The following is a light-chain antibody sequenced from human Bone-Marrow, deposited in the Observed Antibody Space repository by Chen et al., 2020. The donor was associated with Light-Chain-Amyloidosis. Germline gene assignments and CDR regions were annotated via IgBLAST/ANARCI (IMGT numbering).Light chain of an antibody. CDR1: NIGSTS. CDR3: QVWDRSSDRPV. Sequence: SYVLTQPSSVSVAPRQTATIACGGNNIGSTSVHWYQQTPGQAPLLVVYDDSDRPSWIPERLSGSNSGNTATLTISRVEAGDEADYYCQVWDRSSDRPVFGGGTKLTVL. V-gene: IGLV3-21*02. CDR2: DDS. J-gene: IGLJ3*02.